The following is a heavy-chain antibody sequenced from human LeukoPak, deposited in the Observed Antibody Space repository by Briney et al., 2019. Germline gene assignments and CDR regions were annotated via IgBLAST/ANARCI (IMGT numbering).Heavy chain of an antibody. CDR1: GFTFSSYA. CDR3: AKDVGPYRAEAFDI. CDR2: FSGSGGST. J-gene: IGHJ3*02. Sequence: TGESLRLSCAASGFTFSSYAMSWVRQAPGKGLEWVSVFSGSGGSTYYADSVKGRFTISRDNSKNTLYLQMNSLRAEDTAVYYCAKDVGPYRAEAFDIWGQGTMVTVSS. D-gene: IGHD1-14*01. V-gene: IGHV3-23*01.